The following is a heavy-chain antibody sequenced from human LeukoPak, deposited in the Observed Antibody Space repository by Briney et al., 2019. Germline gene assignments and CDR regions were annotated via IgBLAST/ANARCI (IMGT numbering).Heavy chain of an antibody. Sequence: ASVKVSCKASGYTFTSYGISWVRQAPGQGLEWLGWIRADNGNTNYAQKLQGRVTMTTDTSTSTAYMELRSLRSDDTAVYYCARDLREYYDFWSGYYPTFDYWGQGTLVTVSS. CDR2: IRADNGNT. CDR1: GYTFTSYG. J-gene: IGHJ4*02. V-gene: IGHV1-18*01. CDR3: ARDLREYYDFWSGYYPTFDY. D-gene: IGHD3-3*01.